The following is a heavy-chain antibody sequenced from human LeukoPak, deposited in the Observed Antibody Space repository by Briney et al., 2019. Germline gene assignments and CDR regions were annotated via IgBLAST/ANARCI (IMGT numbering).Heavy chain of an antibody. D-gene: IGHD1-1*01. V-gene: IGHV3-66*01. Sequence: GGSLRLSCAASGFTVSSNFMSWVRQAPGKGLEWVSTIYSGGGTYYGDSVKGRFTVPRDNSKNMLYVQMNSLRAEDTAVYYCARGGTTGTTSPLRAFDIWGQGTMVTVSS. CDR2: IYSGGGT. CDR1: GFTVSSNF. J-gene: IGHJ3*02. CDR3: ARGGTTGTTSPLRAFDI.